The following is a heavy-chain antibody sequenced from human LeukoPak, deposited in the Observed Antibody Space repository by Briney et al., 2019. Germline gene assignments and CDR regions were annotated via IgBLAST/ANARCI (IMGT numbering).Heavy chain of an antibody. CDR1: GYTFTSYG. V-gene: IGHV1-18*01. Sequence: ASVKVSCKASGYTFTSYGISWVRQAPGQGLEWMGWISAYNGNTNYAQKLQGRVTMTADTSTSTAYMELRSLRSDDTAVYYCARLYSGSSSDAFDIWGQGTMVTVSS. D-gene: IGHD1-26*01. J-gene: IGHJ3*02. CDR2: ISAYNGNT. CDR3: ARLYSGSSSDAFDI.